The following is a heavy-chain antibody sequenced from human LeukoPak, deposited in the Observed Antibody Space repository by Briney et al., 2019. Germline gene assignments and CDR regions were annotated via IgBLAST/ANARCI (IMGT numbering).Heavy chain of an antibody. D-gene: IGHD3-16*01. CDR2: IYYSGST. Sequence: SETLSLTCTVSGGSISSYYWSWIRQPPGKGLKWIGYIYYSGSTNYNPSLKSRVTISVDTSKNQFSLKLSSVTAADTAVYYCARDGGELFDYWGQGTLVTVSS. J-gene: IGHJ4*02. CDR3: ARDGGELFDY. CDR1: GGSISSYY. V-gene: IGHV4-59*01.